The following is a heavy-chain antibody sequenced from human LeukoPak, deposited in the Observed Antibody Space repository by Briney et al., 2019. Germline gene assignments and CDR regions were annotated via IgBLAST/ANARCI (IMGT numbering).Heavy chain of an antibody. V-gene: IGHV3-7*01. D-gene: IGHD3-3*01. CDR2: IKPDGSEK. CDR1: GFTSSSHW. CDR3: MTGGHYSGS. Sequence: GGSLRLSCAASGFTSSSHWMGWVRQAPGKGLEWVANIKPDGSEKNYVDSAKGRFTISRDNAKNSLYLQMNSLRAEDTAVYYCMTGGHYSGSWGQGSLVTVSS. J-gene: IGHJ5*02.